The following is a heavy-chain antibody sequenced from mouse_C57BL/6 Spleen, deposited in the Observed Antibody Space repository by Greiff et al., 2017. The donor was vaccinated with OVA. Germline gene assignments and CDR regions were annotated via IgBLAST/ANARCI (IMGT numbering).Heavy chain of an antibody. J-gene: IGHJ1*03. Sequence: VQLQQSGAELVRPGSSVKLSCKASGYTFTSYWMHWVKQRPIQGLEWIGNIDPSDSETHYNQKFKDKATLTVDKSSSTAYMQLSSLTSEDSAVYYCAREAITTRYFDVWGTGTTVTVSS. CDR2: IDPSDSET. V-gene: IGHV1-52*01. D-gene: IGHD1-1*01. CDR3: AREAITTRYFDV. CDR1: GYTFTSYW.